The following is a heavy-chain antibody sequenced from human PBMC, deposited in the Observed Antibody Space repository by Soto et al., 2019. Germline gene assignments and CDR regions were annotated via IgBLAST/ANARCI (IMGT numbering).Heavy chain of an antibody. CDR1: GGTFSNYP. Sequence: QVQLVQSGAEVKKPGSSVKVSCKASGGTFSNYPISWVRQAPGQGLEWMGGIIPIFGTVNYAQKFQGRVKITADESTITADTEPRSPRSEDTAVYYCARGNHRWLQLWYFDLWGRGTLVTVSS. J-gene: IGHJ2*01. V-gene: IGHV1-69*12. CDR2: IIPIFGTV. CDR3: ARGNHRWLQLWYFDL. D-gene: IGHD5-12*01.